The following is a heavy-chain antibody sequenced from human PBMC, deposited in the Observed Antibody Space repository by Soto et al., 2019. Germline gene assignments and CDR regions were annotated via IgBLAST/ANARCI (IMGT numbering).Heavy chain of an antibody. J-gene: IGHJ4*02. CDR2: IKGDGSEI. CDR1: GFTFSPYW. Sequence: EVQVVESGGGLVQPGGSLRLSCVASGFTFSPYWMTWVRQAPGKGLEWVANIKGDGSEIYYADSVKGRFTISRDNAKNSLYLQMNSLRVEDTAVYYCALPRTTSSYFDYWGQGTLVTVSS. CDR3: ALPRTTSSYFDY. D-gene: IGHD1-1*01. V-gene: IGHV3-7*01.